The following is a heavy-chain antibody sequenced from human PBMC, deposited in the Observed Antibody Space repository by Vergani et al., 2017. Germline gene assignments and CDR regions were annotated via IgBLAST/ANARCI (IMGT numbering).Heavy chain of an antibody. CDR3: ARHFVGATPDFDY. CDR1: GYSFTSFW. J-gene: IGHJ4*02. V-gene: IGHV5-10-1*03. CDR2: IDPSDSYT. D-gene: IGHD1-26*01. Sequence: EVQLVQSGAEVKKPGESLRISCKGSGYSFTSFWISWVRQMPGKGLEWMGMIDPSDSYTNYSPSFQGHVTISADKSISTAYLHWSSLKASDTAMYYCARHFVGATPDFDYWGQGTLVTVSS.